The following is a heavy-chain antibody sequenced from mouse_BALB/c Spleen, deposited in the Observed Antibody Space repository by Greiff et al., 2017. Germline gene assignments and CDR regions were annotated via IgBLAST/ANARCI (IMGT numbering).Heavy chain of an antibody. V-gene: IGHV14-3*02. CDR1: GFNIKDTY. Sequence: VQLKQSGAELVKPGASVKLSCTASGFNIKDTYMHWVKQRPEQGLEWIGRIDPANGNTKYDPKFQGKATITADTSSNTAYLQLSSLTSEDTAVYYCARGDDYDDPFAYWGQGTLVTVSA. CDR2: IDPANGNT. J-gene: IGHJ3*01. D-gene: IGHD2-4*01. CDR3: ARGDDYDDPFAY.